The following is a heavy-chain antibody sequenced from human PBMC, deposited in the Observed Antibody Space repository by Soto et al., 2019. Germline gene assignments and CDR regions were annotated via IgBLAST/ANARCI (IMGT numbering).Heavy chain of an antibody. Sequence: EVQLLESGGGLVQPGGSLRLSCAASGFTFSSYAMSWVRQAPGKGLEWVSAISGSGGSTYYADSVKGRFTISRDNSKNTRYLQMNGLRAEDTAVYYCAKDTEGLCYFDYWGQGTLVTVSS. CDR1: GFTFSSYA. D-gene: IGHD2-21*01. CDR3: AKDTEGLCYFDY. J-gene: IGHJ4*02. V-gene: IGHV3-23*01. CDR2: ISGSGGST.